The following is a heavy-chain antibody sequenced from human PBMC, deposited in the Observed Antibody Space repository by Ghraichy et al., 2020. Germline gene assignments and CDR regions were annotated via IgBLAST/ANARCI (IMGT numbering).Heavy chain of an antibody. V-gene: IGHV4-34*01. CDR2: INHSGST. CDR3: ARRPQAYCGGDCYSYYDY. Sequence: SETLSLTCAVYGGSFSGYYWSWIRQPPGKGLEWIGEINHSGSTNYNPSLKSRVTISVDTSKNQFSLKLSSVTAADTAVYYCARRPQAYCGGDCYSYYDYWGQGTLVTVS. D-gene: IGHD2-21*02. CDR1: GGSFSGYY. J-gene: IGHJ4*02.